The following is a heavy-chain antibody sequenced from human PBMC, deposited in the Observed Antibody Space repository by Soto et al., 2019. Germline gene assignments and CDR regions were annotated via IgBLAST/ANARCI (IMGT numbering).Heavy chain of an antibody. CDR2: INHSGST. D-gene: IGHD4-17*01. Sequence: QVRLQQWGAGLLKPSETLSLTCAVYGGSFSGYYWSWIRQPPGKGLEWIGEINHSGSTNYNPSLKSRVTISVDTSKNQFSLKLSSVTAADTAVYYCASAVTTYYYYYYGMDVWGQGTTVTVSS. CDR1: GGSFSGYY. V-gene: IGHV4-34*01. J-gene: IGHJ6*02. CDR3: ASAVTTYYYYYYGMDV.